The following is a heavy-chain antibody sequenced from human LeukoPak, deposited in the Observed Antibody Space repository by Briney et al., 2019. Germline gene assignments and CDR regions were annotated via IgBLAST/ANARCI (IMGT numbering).Heavy chain of an antibody. D-gene: IGHD4-23*01. CDR2: INYSGST. CDR3: ARPYDGNSNFDY. J-gene: IGHJ4*02. Sequence: SEPLSLSCTVSGGSISSSSYYYWGWIRQPPGKGLEWIGSINYSGSTYYNPSLKSRVTMSVDTSKNQFSLKLSSVTAADTAVYYCARPYDGNSNFDYWGQGTLVTVSS. V-gene: IGHV4-39*01. CDR1: GGSISSSSYYY.